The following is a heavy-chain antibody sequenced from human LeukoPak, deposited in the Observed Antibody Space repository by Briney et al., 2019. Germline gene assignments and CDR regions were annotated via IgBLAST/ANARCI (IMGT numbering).Heavy chain of an antibody. V-gene: IGHV3-13*04. Sequence: GGSLRLSCAASGFTFSNYDMHWVRQATGKGLEWVSAIGTAGDTYYQGSVRGRFTMSRENAKNSLYLQMNSLTAGDTAVYYCARGADTNFDYWGQGILVTVSS. D-gene: IGHD2-15*01. CDR1: GFTFSNYD. J-gene: IGHJ4*02. CDR2: IGTAGDT. CDR3: ARGADTNFDY.